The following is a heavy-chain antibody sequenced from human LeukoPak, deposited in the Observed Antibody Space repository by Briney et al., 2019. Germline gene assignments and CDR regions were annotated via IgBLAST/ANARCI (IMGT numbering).Heavy chain of an antibody. J-gene: IGHJ6*03. CDR3: ARVQALLWFGELVRYYMDV. D-gene: IGHD3-10*01. V-gene: IGHV1-8*01. CDR2: MNPNSGNT. Sequence: SVKVSCKASGYTFTSYDINWARQATGQGLEWMGWMNPNSGNTGYAQKFQGRVTMTRNTSISTAYMELSSLRSEDTAVYYCARVQALLWFGELVRYYMDVQGKGTTVTVSS. CDR1: GYTFTSYD.